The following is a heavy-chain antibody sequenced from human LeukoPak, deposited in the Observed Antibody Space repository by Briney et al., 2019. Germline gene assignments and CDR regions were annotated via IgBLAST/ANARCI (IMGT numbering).Heavy chain of an antibody. CDR1: GYNFTNYW. Sequence: GESLKISCKGSGYNFTNYWIGWVRQMPGKGLEWMGIIYPGDSDTKYSPSFQGQVTISADKSISTAYLQWSSLKASDTAMYYCARNAVAAAGTNWFDPWGQGTLVTVSS. D-gene: IGHD6-13*01. J-gene: IGHJ5*02. V-gene: IGHV5-51*01. CDR3: ARNAVAAAGTNWFDP. CDR2: IYPGDSDT.